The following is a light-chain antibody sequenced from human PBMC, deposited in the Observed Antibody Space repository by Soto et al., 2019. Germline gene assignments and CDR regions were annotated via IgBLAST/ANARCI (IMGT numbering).Light chain of an antibody. J-gene: IGKJ5*01. Sequence: DIVLTQSPATLSLSPGERATLSCRASQRVXSYLAWYQQKPGQAPRFLXDAAFNMATGGPARLSGSGSGTDFTLTISSLEPEYFSVYYCQQRYNWPSTFGQGTRLEIK. V-gene: IGKV3-11*01. CDR1: QRVXSY. CDR2: AAF. CDR3: QQRYNWPST.